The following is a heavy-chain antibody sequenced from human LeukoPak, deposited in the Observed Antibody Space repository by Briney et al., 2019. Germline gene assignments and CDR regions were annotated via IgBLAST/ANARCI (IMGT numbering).Heavy chain of an antibody. J-gene: IGHJ4*02. CDR2: IYHSGSS. Sequence: SETLSLTFTVSGYSISSGYYWGWIRQPPGKGLEWIGSIYHSGSSYYNPSLKSRVTISVDTSKNQFSLKLSSVTAADTAVYYCAREKVGATGDWGQGTLVTVSS. V-gene: IGHV4-38-2*02. D-gene: IGHD1-26*01. CDR3: AREKVGATGD. CDR1: GYSISSGYY.